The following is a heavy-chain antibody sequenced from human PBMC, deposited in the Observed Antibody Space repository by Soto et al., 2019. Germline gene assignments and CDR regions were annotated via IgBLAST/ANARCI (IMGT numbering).Heavy chain of an antibody. Sequence: GGSLRLSCAATGFTLRTNGMSWVRQAPGKGLEWVSYISSSSSTIYYADSVKGRFTISRDNAKNSLYLQMNSLRDEDTAVYYCARAGMGYYYDSSGYGYFQHWGQGTLVTVSS. CDR3: ARAGMGYYYDSSGYGYFQH. J-gene: IGHJ1*01. D-gene: IGHD3-22*01. CDR1: GFTLRTNG. CDR2: ISSSSSTI. V-gene: IGHV3-48*02.